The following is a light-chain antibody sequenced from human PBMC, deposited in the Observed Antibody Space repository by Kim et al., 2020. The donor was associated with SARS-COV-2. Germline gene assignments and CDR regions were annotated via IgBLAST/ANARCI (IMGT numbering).Light chain of an antibody. CDR3: QQSLRLPFS. V-gene: IGKV1-39*01. J-gene: IGKJ2*03. Sequence: SASVGDTVTITCRASQNIITSLNWYQHKSGKAPKVLIYAASTLQSGVPSRFSATGSRTDFTLTISSLQAEDSATYYCQQSLRLPFSFGQGTKLEIK. CDR2: AAS. CDR1: QNIITS.